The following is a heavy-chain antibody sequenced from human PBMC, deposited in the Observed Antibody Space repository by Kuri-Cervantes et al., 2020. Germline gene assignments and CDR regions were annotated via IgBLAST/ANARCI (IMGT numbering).Heavy chain of an antibody. Sequence: GGSLRLSCAASGFTFDDYAMHWVRQAPGKGLEWVSLISWDGGSTYYADSVKGRFTISRDNSKNSLYLQMNGLRAEDTALYYCAKDKKESIAAAGTMDVWGKGTTVTVSS. V-gene: IGHV3-43D*04. J-gene: IGHJ6*04. CDR1: GFTFDDYA. CDR3: AKDKKESIAAAGTMDV. D-gene: IGHD6-13*01. CDR2: ISWDGGST.